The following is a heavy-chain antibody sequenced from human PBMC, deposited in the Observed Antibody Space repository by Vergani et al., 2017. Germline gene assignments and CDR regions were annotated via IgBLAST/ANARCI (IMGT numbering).Heavy chain of an antibody. J-gene: IGHJ4*02. D-gene: IGHD5-18*01. V-gene: IGHV3-33*01. CDR2: IWSDGSNK. CDR3: ARDNRGYGSSFDY. Sequence: QVQLVESGGGLVQPGRSLRLSSPASPFTFSPSCIHWVRPAPGQGLYVLAVIWSDGSNKYYADSVKVRFTISRDNSKNTLYLQMNSLRAEDTAVYYCARDNRGYGSSFDYWGQGTLVTVSS. CDR1: PFTFSPSC.